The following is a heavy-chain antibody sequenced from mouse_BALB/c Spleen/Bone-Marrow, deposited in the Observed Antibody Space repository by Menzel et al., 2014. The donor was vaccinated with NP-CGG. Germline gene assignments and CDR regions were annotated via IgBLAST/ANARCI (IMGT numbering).Heavy chain of an antibody. CDR3: SKDGGYDYSYYFDY. V-gene: IGHV5-6-4*01. CDR1: GFTFSSYS. D-gene: IGHD2-4*01. Sequence: EVKLMESGGGLVKPGGSLKLSCAASGFTFSSYSMSWVRQTPEKRLEWAATISSGGHDTYYPDSVKGRFTISRDNAKNTLYLQMSSLKSEDTAMYYCSKDGGYDYSYYFDYWGQGTTPTVSS. J-gene: IGHJ2*01. CDR2: ISSGGHDT.